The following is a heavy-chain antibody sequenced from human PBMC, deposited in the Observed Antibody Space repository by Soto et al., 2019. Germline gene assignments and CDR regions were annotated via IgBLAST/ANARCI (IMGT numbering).Heavy chain of an antibody. CDR1: GFTFSSYS. V-gene: IGHV3-30*18. J-gene: IGHJ4*02. CDR2: ISYDGSNK. Sequence: GGSLRLSCAASGFTFSSYSMNWVRQAPGKGLEWVAVISYDGSNKYYADSVKGRFTISRDNSKNTLYLQMNSLRAEDTAVYYCAKEMYSSSWPNLDYWGQGTLVTVSS. D-gene: IGHD6-13*01. CDR3: AKEMYSSSWPNLDY.